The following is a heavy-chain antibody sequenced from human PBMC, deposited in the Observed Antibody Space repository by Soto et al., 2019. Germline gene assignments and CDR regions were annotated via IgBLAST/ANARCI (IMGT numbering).Heavy chain of an antibody. V-gene: IGHV3-7*03. CDR1: GFTFISSF. CDR3: ARYYRGSGRYFFDY. CDR2: INQDGGVT. J-gene: IGHJ4*02. D-gene: IGHD6-19*01. Sequence: GGSLRLSCVASGFTFISSFMGWIRQAPGKGLEWVANINQDGGVTYYVDSVEGRFTISRDNTKDSLYLQMNSLRGEDTAIYYCARYYRGSGRYFFDYWGQGTPATVSS.